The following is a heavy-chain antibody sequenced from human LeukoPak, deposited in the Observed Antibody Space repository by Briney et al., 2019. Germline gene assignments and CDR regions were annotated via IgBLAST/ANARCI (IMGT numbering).Heavy chain of an antibody. D-gene: IGHD1-26*01. V-gene: IGHV1-2*02. J-gene: IGHJ4*02. CDR1: GYTFTGYY. CDR3: ARLGGTYRWGWDY. CDR2: INPNSGGT. Sequence: ASVKVSCKASGYTFTGYYIHWVRQAPGQGLEWMGWINPNSGGTNYAQKFQGRVTMTRDTSISTAYMELSRLRSDDTAVYYCARLGGTYRWGWDYWGQGTLVTVSS.